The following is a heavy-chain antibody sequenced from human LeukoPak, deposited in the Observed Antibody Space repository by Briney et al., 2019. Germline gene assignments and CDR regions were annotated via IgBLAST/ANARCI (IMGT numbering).Heavy chain of an antibody. CDR2: ISAYNGNT. CDR1: GYTFTSYG. D-gene: IGHD6-19*01. Sequence: ASVKVSCKASGYTFTSYGISWVRQAPGQGLEWMGWISAYNGNTNYAQKLQGRVTMTTDTSTSTAYMELRSLRSDDTAVYYCARLHFGYSSGYDIDYWGQGTLVTVSS. J-gene: IGHJ4*02. V-gene: IGHV1-18*01. CDR3: ARLHFGYSSGYDIDY.